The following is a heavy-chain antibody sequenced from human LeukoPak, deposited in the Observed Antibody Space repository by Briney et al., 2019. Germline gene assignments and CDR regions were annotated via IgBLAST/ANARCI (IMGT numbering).Heavy chain of an antibody. D-gene: IGHD5-12*01. Sequence: GESLKISCKGSGSSFTSYWIGWVRQMPGKGLEWMGIIYPGDSDTRYSPSFQGQVTISADKSISTAYLQWSSLKASDTAMYYCARTGGGYSGYDFFDYWGQGTLVTVSS. CDR2: IYPGDSDT. CDR3: ARTGGGYSGYDFFDY. V-gene: IGHV5-51*01. J-gene: IGHJ4*02. CDR1: GSSFTSYW.